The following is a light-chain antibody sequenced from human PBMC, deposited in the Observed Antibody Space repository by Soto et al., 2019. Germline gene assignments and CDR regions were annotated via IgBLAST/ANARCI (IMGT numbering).Light chain of an antibody. J-gene: IGLJ1*01. CDR2: GVT. Sequence: QSALAQTASVSGSPGPSITIVCTGTDSDVGGYNYVSCYHQHPGKAPKLIIYGVTNRPSGVSDRFSGSTSGYTASLTISGLRAEDEADYYCSSYTNNGAPVFGTGTKVTVL. CDR1: DSDVGGYNY. V-gene: IGLV2-14*01. CDR3: SSYTNNGAPV.